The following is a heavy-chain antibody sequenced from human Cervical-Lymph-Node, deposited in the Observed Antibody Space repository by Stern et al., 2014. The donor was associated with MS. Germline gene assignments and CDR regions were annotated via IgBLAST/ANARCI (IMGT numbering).Heavy chain of an antibody. V-gene: IGHV4-59*01. CDR1: GGSISYYY. D-gene: IGHD6-6*01. CDR3: ARGGSSSPPFDY. J-gene: IGHJ4*02. Sequence: QLQLQESVPGLVKPSETLSLTCTVSGGSISYYYWSWIRQPPGKGLDWIGYIYYSGSTNYNPSLKSRVTISVDTSKNQFSLKLSSVTAADTAVYYCARGGSSSPPFDYWGQGTLVTVSS. CDR2: IYYSGST.